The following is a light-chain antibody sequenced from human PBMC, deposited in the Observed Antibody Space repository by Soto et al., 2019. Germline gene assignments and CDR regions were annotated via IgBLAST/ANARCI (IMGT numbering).Light chain of an antibody. CDR3: MQALQTPAT. Sequence: DIVMTQSPLSLPVTPGEPASISCRSSQSLLHSNGYNYLDWYLQKLGQSPQLLIYLGSNRASGVPDRFSGSGSGTDFTLKISRVEAEDVGVYYCMQALQTPATFGQGTRLEIK. J-gene: IGKJ5*01. CDR2: LGS. V-gene: IGKV2-28*01. CDR1: QSLLHSNGYNY.